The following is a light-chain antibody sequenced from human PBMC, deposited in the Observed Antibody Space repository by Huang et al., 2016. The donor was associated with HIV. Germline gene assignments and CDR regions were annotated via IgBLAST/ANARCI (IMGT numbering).Light chain of an antibody. CDR2: GTS. V-gene: IGKV3-11*01. CDR1: QSVGGY. Sequence: EIVLTQSPATLSLSPGERATLSCRASQSVGGYLPWYQQKPGQAPRLLIYGTSTRATGIPARCSGSGSETDFTLTISSLEPEDFAVYYCQQPGSFGQGTKVDIK. CDR3: QQPGS. J-gene: IGKJ2*01.